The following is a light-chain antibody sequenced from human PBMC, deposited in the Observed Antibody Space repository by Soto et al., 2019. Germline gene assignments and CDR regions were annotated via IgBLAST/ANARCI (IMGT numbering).Light chain of an antibody. CDR3: QQTYGFPYT. V-gene: IGKV1-12*01. J-gene: IGKJ2*01. CDR2: GAS. CDR1: HDVGSW. Sequence: DIPMTQSPSSVSASVGDRVTITCRASHDVGSWLAWYQQKPGKAPKLLIYGASTLKRGVPARFSGSGSGTDFILTISSLQPEDFATYFCQQTYGFPYTFGQGTKLEIK.